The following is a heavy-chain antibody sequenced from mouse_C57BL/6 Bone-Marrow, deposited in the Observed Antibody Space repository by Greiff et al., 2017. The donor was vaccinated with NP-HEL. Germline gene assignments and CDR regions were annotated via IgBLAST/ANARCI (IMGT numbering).Heavy chain of an antibody. V-gene: IGHV1-15*01. D-gene: IGHD1-1*01. CDR3: TRVVYTSSYYVDY. Sequence: QVQLQQSGAELVRPGASVTLSCKASGYTFTDYEMHWVKQTPVHGLEWIGAIDPETGGTAYNQKFKGKAILTADKSSSTAYMELRSLTSEDSAVYYCTRVVYTSSYYVDYWGQGTTRTGSA. CDR1: GYTFTDYE. J-gene: IGHJ2*01. CDR2: IDPETGGT.